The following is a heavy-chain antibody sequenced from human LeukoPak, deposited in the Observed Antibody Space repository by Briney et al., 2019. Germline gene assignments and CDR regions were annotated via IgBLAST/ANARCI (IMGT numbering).Heavy chain of an antibody. V-gene: IGHV3-33*08. Sequence: PGGSLRLSCAASGFTVSSNYMSWVRQAPGKGLEWVAVIWYDGSNKYYADSVKGRFTISRDNSKNTLYLQMNSLRAEDTAVYYCARDLNYDSSGYYYYWGQGTLVTVSS. CDR2: IWYDGSNK. D-gene: IGHD3-22*01. CDR1: GFTVSSNY. CDR3: ARDLNYDSSGYYYY. J-gene: IGHJ4*02.